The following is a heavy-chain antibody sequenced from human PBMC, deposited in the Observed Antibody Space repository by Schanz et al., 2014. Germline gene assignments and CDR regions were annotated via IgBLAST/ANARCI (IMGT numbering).Heavy chain of an antibody. CDR2: ISSSSSTR. D-gene: IGHD1-26*01. CDR3: ARGGSGSHYRLDY. Sequence: EVQLVESGGGLVQPGGSLRLSCAASGFTFSSYSMNWVRQAPGKGLEWVSYISSSSSTRYYADSVKGRFTMSRDNSKNTLYLQMNSLRAEDTAVCYCARGGSGSHYRLDYWGQGTLVTVSS. CDR1: GFTFSSYS. V-gene: IGHV3-48*01. J-gene: IGHJ4*02.